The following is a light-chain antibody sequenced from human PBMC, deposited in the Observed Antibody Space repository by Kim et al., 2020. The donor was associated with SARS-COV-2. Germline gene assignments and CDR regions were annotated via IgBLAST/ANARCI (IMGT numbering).Light chain of an antibody. CDR1: SGDVGTYNL. CDR3: SSYAGSGTWV. V-gene: IGLV2-23*02. J-gene: IGLJ3*02. CDR2: EVD. Sequence: GQSITISCTGTSGDVGTYNLVSWYHQHPGKAPKLMIYEVDKRPSGISNRFSGSKSGYTASLTISGLQAEDEADYYCSSYAGSGTWVFGGGTKLTVL.